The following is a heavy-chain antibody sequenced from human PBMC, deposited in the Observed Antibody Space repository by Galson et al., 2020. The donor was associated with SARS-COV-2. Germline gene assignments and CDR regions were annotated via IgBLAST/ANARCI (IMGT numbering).Heavy chain of an antibody. J-gene: IGHJ6*03. Sequence: SETLSLTCTVSGGSISSGGYYWSWIRQHPGKGLEWIGYIYYSGSTYYNPSLKSRVTISVDTSKNQFSLKLSSVTAADTTVYYCAVGWPRTESYDFWSGYYTGYYYMDVWGKGTTVTVSS. CDR1: GGSISSGGYY. D-gene: IGHD3-3*01. CDR3: AVGWPRTESYDFWSGYYTGYYYMDV. CDR2: IYYSGST. V-gene: IGHV4-31*03.